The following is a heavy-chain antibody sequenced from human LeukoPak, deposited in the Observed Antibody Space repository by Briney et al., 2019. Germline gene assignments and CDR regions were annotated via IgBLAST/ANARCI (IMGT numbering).Heavy chain of an antibody. Sequence: GESLKISCKGSGYSFTSYWISWVRQMPGKGLEWMGRIDPSDSYTNHSPSFQGHVTISADKSISTAYLQWSSLKASDTAMYYCARLLIAAAGTGWYYYYGMDVWGKGTTVTVSS. J-gene: IGHJ6*04. CDR3: ARLLIAAAGTGWYYYYGMDV. CDR2: IDPSDSYT. D-gene: IGHD6-13*01. CDR1: GYSFTSYW. V-gene: IGHV5-10-1*01.